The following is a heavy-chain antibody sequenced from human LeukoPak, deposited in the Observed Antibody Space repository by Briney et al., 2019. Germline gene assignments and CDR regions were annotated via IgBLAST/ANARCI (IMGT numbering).Heavy chain of an antibody. D-gene: IGHD1-26*01. J-gene: IGHJ1*01. CDR1: GFTFSSYA. Sequence: PGGSLRLSCAASGFTFSSYAMSWVRQAPGKGLEWVSVISGSGGSTYYADSVKGRFTISRDNSKNTLYLQMNSLRAEDTAVYYCAKDWGSGSYSIGYFQHWGQGTLVTVSS. CDR2: ISGSGGST. V-gene: IGHV3-23*01. CDR3: AKDWGSGSYSIGYFQH.